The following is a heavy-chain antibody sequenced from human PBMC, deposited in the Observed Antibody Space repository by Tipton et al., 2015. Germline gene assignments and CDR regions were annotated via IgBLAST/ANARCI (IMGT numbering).Heavy chain of an antibody. CDR3: ARGSRSGDSAQGY. J-gene: IGHJ4*02. Sequence: TLSLTCNVSGDSIMSYYWSWIRQPPGKGLEWIGYIFNSGRTSYNPPLKNRVTISVDTSKNQFALKLSSVTAADTAVYYCARGSRSGDSAQGYWGQGTLVTVSS. CDR2: IFNSGRT. D-gene: IGHD3-3*01. V-gene: IGHV4-59*01. CDR1: GDSIMSYY.